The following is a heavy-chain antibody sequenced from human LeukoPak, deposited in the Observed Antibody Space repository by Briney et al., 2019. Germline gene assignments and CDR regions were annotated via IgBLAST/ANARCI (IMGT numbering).Heavy chain of an antibody. CDR3: ARLYGIHPNWFDP. J-gene: IGHJ5*02. CDR1: GGSISSSNW. D-gene: IGHD5-18*01. CDR2: IYHSGST. Sequence: SETLSLTCTVSGGSISSSNWWSWVRQPPGKGLEWIGEIYHSGSTNYNPSLKSRVTISVDKSKNQFSLKLSSVTAADTAVYYCARLYGIHPNWFDPWGQGTLVTVSS. V-gene: IGHV4-4*02.